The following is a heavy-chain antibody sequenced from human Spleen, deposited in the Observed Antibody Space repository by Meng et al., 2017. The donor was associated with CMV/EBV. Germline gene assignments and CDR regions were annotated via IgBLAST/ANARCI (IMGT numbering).Heavy chain of an antibody. CDR2: VSAETGDT. D-gene: IGHD4-17*01. CDR3: ARAGAAVTTNFDF. V-gene: IGHV1-18*01. J-gene: IGHJ4*02. Sequence: QIQLVQSGPELRRPGASVKVSCKASGYNFDIYGITWVRQAPGQGLEWVGWVSAETGDTNYGQKFHARVTVTADIFTKTAYMEMRSLRSDDSAIYYCARAGAAVTTNFDFWGQGTLVTVSS. CDR1: GYNFDIYG.